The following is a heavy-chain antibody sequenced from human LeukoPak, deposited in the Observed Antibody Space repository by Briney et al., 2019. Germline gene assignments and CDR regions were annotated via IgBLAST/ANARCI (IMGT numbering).Heavy chain of an antibody. CDR1: GGSISSSSYY. CDR3: ARTTEGYCRGRSCYSYYYYMDV. Sequence: SETLPLTCTVSGGSISSSSYYWGWIRQPPGKGLEWIGSIYYSGSTNYNPSLKSRVTISVDTSKNQFSLKLRSVTAADTAVYYCARTTEGYCRGRSCYSYYYYMDVWGKGTTVTVSS. CDR2: IYYSGST. V-gene: IGHV4-39*07. D-gene: IGHD2-15*01. J-gene: IGHJ6*03.